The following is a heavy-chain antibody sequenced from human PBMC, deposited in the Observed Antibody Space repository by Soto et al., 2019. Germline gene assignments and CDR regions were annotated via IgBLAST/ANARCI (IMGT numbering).Heavy chain of an antibody. CDR1: GFTFSSYA. D-gene: IGHD3-22*01. CDR2: ISGSGGST. CDR3: AKGPYSSGYYPFDY. Sequence: VGSLRLSCAASGFTFSSYAMSWVRQAPGKGLEWVSAISGSGGSTYYADSVKGRFTISRDNSKNTLYLQMNSLRAEDTAVYYCAKGPYSSGYYPFDYWGQGTLVTVSS. V-gene: IGHV3-23*01. J-gene: IGHJ4*02.